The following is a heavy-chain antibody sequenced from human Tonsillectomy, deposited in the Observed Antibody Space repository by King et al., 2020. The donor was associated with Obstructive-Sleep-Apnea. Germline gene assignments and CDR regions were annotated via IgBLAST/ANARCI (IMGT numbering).Heavy chain of an antibody. J-gene: IGHJ2*01. D-gene: IGHD6-19*01. CDR1: GFTFDDFA. CDR3: AKASEVVAGLGYFDL. V-gene: IGHV3-9*01. CDR2: VSWNSGSI. Sequence: EVQLVDSGGGLVQPGRSLRLSCAASGFTFDDFAIHWVRQAPGKGLEWVSGVSWNSGSIGYADSVKGRFTIPRDNAKNSLYLQMNSLRAEDTALYYCAKASEVVAGLGYFDLWGRGTLVTVSS.